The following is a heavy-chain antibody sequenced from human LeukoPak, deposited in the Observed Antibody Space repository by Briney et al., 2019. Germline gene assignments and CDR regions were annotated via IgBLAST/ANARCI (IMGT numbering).Heavy chain of an antibody. CDR2: IYTSGST. D-gene: IGHD5-18*01. CDR1: GGSISSGSYY. J-gene: IGHJ4*02. V-gene: IGHV4-61*02. Sequence: SQTLSLTCTVSGGSISSGSYYWSWIRQPAGKGLEWIGRIYTSGSTNYNPSLKSRVTISVDTSKNQFSLKLSSVTAADTAVYYCARQKYWGQLTWIQLWFDYWGQGTLVTVSS. CDR3: ARQKYWGQLTWIQLWFDY.